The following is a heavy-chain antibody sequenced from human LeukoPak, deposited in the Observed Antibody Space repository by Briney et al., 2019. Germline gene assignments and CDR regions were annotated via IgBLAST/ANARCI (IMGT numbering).Heavy chain of an antibody. CDR3: ARGPSRWLLLRPGNRAEYFQH. Sequence: SETLSLTCAVYGGSFSGYYWSWIRQPPGKGLEWIGEINHSGSTNYNPSLKSRVTISVDTSKNQFSLKLSSVTAADTAVYYCARGPSRWLLLRPGNRAEYFQHWGQGTLVTVSS. J-gene: IGHJ1*01. CDR2: INHSGST. V-gene: IGHV4-34*01. CDR1: GGSFSGYY. D-gene: IGHD3-22*01.